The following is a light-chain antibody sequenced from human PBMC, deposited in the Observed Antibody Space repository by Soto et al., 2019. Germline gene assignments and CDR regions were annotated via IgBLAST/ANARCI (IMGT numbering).Light chain of an antibody. Sequence: DIRMTQSPSSLSASVVETVTITFRASQSISSHLNWYQQKPGKAPNLLMYTASNLQSGVPSRFSGSGSGTDFTLTISSLQPEDFATYYCQQSYSTPISFGQGTRLEIK. V-gene: IGKV1-39*01. CDR1: QSISSH. J-gene: IGKJ5*01. CDR3: QQSYSTPIS. CDR2: TAS.